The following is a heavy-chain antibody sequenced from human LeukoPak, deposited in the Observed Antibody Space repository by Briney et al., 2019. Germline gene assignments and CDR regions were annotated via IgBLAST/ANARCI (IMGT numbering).Heavy chain of an antibody. CDR3: TGVGRWFGELYGYYGMDV. Sequence: GRSLRLSCAASGFTFDDYAMHWVRQAPGKGLEWVSGINWIGNNVGYADSVQGRFTISRDNAKNSLYLQMNSLKTEDTAVYYCTGVGRWFGELYGYYGMDVWGQGTTVTVSS. CDR1: GFTFDDYA. J-gene: IGHJ6*02. CDR2: INWIGNNV. V-gene: IGHV3-9*01. D-gene: IGHD3-10*01.